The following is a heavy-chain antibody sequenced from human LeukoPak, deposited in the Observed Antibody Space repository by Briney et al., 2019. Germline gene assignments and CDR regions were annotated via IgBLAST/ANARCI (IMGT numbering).Heavy chain of an antibody. CDR1: GFTFSSYW. V-gene: IGHV3-74*01. D-gene: IGHD2-21*02. J-gene: IGHJ4*02. CDR3: AHLLFSPYCGGDCYAATSDY. Sequence: PGGSLRLSCAASGFTFSSYWMHWVRQAPGKGLVWVSRINSDGSSTSYADSVKGRFTISRDIAKNTLYLQMNSLRAEDTAVYYCAHLLFSPYCGGDCYAATSDYWGQGTLVTVSS. CDR2: INSDGSST.